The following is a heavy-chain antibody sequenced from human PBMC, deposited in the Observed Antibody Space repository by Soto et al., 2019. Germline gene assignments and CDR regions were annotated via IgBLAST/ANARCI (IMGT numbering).Heavy chain of an antibody. D-gene: IGHD4-4*01. CDR3: ARDRMTSVTPAGYYYGMDV. J-gene: IGHJ6*02. CDR1: GYTFTSYY. CDR2: INPSGGST. Sequence: QVQLVQSGAEVKKPGASVKVSCKASGYTFTSYYMHWVRQAPGQGLEWMGIINPSGGSTSYAQKFQGSVTMTRDTSTSTVYMELSSLRSEDTAVYYCARDRMTSVTPAGYYYGMDVWGQGTTVTVSS. V-gene: IGHV1-46*01.